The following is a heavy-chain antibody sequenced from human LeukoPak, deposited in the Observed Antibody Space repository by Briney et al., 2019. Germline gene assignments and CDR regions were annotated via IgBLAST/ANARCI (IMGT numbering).Heavy chain of an antibody. V-gene: IGHV3-30*19. CDR3: AKGYYYDSSGYYSIPFDY. D-gene: IGHD3-22*01. Sequence: GGSLRLSCAASGFTFSSYGMHWVRQAPGKGLEWVAVISYDGSNKYYADSVKGRFTISRDNSKNTLYLQMNSLRAEDTAVYYCAKGYYYDSSGYYSIPFDYWGQGTLVTVSS. J-gene: IGHJ4*02. CDR1: GFTFSSYG. CDR2: ISYDGSNK.